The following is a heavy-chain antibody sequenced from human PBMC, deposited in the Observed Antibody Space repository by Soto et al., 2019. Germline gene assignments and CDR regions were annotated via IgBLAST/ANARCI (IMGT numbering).Heavy chain of an antibody. Sequence: EVKLVESGGGLVQPGGSLSLSCAASGFTFSSYEMNWVRQAPGKGLEWVSYISSSGSTIYYADSVKGRFTISRDNAKNSRELQMHSLSAEDTAASYCARVRRNTMIVGAEYGMDFWGQGTTVTVSS. V-gene: IGHV3-48*03. CDR1: GFTFSSYE. CDR3: ARVRRNTMIVGAEYGMDF. J-gene: IGHJ6*02. D-gene: IGHD3-22*01. CDR2: ISSSGSTI.